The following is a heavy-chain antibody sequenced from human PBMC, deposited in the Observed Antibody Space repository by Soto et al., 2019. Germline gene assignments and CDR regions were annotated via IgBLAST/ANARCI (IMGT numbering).Heavy chain of an antibody. CDR1: GGTFSSYD. CDR2: IIPIFGTA. J-gene: IGHJ6*02. Sequence: QVQLVQSGAEVKKPGSSVKVSCKASGGTFSSYDISWVRQAPGQGLEWMGGIIPIFGTANYAQKFQGRVTITADESTSTAYMELSSLRSEDTAVCYCARFNFWSGSRRVYYYYGMDVWGQGTTVTVSS. CDR3: ARFNFWSGSRRVYYYYGMDV. D-gene: IGHD3-3*01. V-gene: IGHV1-69*12.